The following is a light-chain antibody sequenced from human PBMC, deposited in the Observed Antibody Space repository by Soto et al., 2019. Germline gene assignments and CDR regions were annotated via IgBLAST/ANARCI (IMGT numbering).Light chain of an antibody. CDR3: QQYDTLPLA. J-gene: IGKJ4*01. CDR1: QDISNY. CDR2: DAS. Sequence: DTQMTQSPSSLSASVGDRVTITCQSNQDISNYLNWYQQKPGKAPKLLVYDASKLQTGVPSRFSGTGYGKDFSFTISGLQPEDIATYYCQQYDTLPLAFGGGTKVQIK. V-gene: IGKV1-33*01.